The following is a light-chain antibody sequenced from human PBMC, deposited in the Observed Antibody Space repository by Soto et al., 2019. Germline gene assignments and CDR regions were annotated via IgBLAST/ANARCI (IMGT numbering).Light chain of an antibody. Sequence: QSVLTQPPSASGTPGQRVTISCSGSSSNIGSNYVYWYQHLPGTAPKLLIYRNSQRPSGVPDRFSGSKSATSASLAISGLRSEDEADYHCAAWDDSLSVYVFGTGTKVTVL. J-gene: IGLJ1*01. CDR1: SSNIGSNY. CDR3: AAWDDSLSVYV. V-gene: IGLV1-47*01. CDR2: RNS.